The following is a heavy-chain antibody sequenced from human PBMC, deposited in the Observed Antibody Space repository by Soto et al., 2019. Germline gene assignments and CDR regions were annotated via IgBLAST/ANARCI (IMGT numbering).Heavy chain of an antibody. Sequence: GASVKVSCKASGYTFTSYGISWVRQAPGQGLEWMGWISAYNGNTNYAQKLQGRVTMTTDTSTSTAYVELRSLRSDDTAVYYCARGWYNWNSMYWWFDYWRQGALVTVSS. CDR2: ISAYNGNT. D-gene: IGHD1-7*01. J-gene: IGHJ5*01. CDR1: GYTFTSYG. V-gene: IGHV1-18*01. CDR3: ARGWYNWNSMYWWFDY.